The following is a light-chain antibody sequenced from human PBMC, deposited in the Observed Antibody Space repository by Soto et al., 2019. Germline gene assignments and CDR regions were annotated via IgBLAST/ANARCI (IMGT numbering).Light chain of an antibody. Sequence: GRLSLSPGERPTLSYMASQSVSSMYFAWYQQKRGQAPRLLIYGVSSRATGIPDRFSGSGSGTDFTLTISRLEPEDSAVYYCEQYGSSPRTFGQGTKVDIK. J-gene: IGKJ1*01. CDR1: QSVSSMY. V-gene: IGKV3-20*01. CDR3: EQYGSSPRT. CDR2: GVS.